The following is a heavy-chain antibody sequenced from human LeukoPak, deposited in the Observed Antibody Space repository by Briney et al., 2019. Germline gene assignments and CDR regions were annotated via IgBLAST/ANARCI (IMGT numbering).Heavy chain of an antibody. CDR3: AKDRLSSGWYPDY. D-gene: IGHD6-19*01. J-gene: IGHJ4*02. CDR1: GFTFISYA. CDR2: ISGSGGST. Sequence: GGSLRLSCAASGFTFISYAMSWVRQAPGKGLEWASGISGSGGSTYYADSVKGRFTISRDNSKNTLYLQMNSLRAEDTAVYYCAKDRLSSGWYPDYWGQGTLVTVSS. V-gene: IGHV3-23*01.